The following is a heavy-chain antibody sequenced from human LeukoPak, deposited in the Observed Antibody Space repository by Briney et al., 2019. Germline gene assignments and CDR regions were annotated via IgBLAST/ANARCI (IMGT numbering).Heavy chain of an antibody. D-gene: IGHD3-3*01. CDR3: ARGLWSAHRREYYFDS. Sequence: ASVKVSCKASGYTFTNYAVNWMRQAPGQRLEWMGWINTGNGDTKFSQNYQAKVTITRDASASTAYMELSSLTSEDTAVYFCARGLWSAHRREYYFDSWGQGTLVTVSS. J-gene: IGHJ4*02. CDR1: GYTFTNYA. CDR2: INTGNGDT. V-gene: IGHV1-3*04.